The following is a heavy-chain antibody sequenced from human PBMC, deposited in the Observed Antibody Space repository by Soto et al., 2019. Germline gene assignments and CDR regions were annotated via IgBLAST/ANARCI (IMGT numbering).Heavy chain of an antibody. J-gene: IGHJ6*02. Sequence: GESLKISCSGSGYSFSSYWIGWVRQMPGKGLEWMGTIHPGDSDTRYSPSFRGKVTISADKSISTAYLQWSSLKAPDTAIYYCARGRSNSLYYYYYGLDVWGQGTTVTVSS. CDR3: ARGRSNSLYYYYYGLDV. D-gene: IGHD6-13*01. CDR2: IHPGDSDT. V-gene: IGHV5-51*01. CDR1: GYSFSSYW.